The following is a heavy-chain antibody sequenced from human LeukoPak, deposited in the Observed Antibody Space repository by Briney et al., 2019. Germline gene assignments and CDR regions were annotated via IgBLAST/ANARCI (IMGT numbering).Heavy chain of an antibody. D-gene: IGHD6-13*01. V-gene: IGHV1-18*01. Sequence: ASVKVSCKAAGYIFTSYGISWVRQAPGQGLEWMGWISTNRGDTKFAQKFQGRVTMATDTSARTAYMELRSLRFDDTAVYYCARDRRGAAGVRVYYYYGMDVWGQGTTVTVS. CDR1: GYIFTSYG. CDR2: ISTNRGDT. CDR3: ARDRRGAAGVRVYYYYGMDV. J-gene: IGHJ6*02.